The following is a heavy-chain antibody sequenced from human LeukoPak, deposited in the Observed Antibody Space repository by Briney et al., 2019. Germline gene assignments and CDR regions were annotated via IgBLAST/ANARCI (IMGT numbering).Heavy chain of an antibody. CDR2: IYSGGST. CDR3: ARVLYDFWSGHKPYYYYYGMDV. D-gene: IGHD3-3*01. CDR1: GFTVSSNY. Sequence: PGGSLRLSCAASGFTVSSNYMSWVRQAPGKGLEWVSVIYSGGSTYYADSVKGGFTISRDNSKNTLYLQMNSLRAEDTAVYYCARVLYDFWSGHKPYYYYYGMDVWGQGTTVTISS. J-gene: IGHJ6*02. V-gene: IGHV3-66*01.